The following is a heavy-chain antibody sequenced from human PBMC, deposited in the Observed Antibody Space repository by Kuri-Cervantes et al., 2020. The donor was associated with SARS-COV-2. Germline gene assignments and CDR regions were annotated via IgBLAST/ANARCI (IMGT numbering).Heavy chain of an antibody. D-gene: IGHD6-13*01. J-gene: IGHJ4*02. CDR2: IYYSGST. Sequence: GSLRLSCTVSDGSVSSGSYYWSWIRQPPGKGLEWIGYIYYSGSTNYNPSLKSRVTISVDTSKNQFSLKLSSVTAADTAVYYCAIAAAGEAFDYWGQGTLVTVSS. V-gene: IGHV4-61*01. CDR3: AIAAAGEAFDY. CDR1: DGSVSSGSYY.